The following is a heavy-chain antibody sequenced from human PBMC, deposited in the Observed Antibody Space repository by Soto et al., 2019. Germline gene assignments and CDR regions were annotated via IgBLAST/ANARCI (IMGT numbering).Heavy chain of an antibody. Sequence: GGSLRLSCAASGFTLSSYAMSWVRQAPGEGLEWVSGISGSGGSTNYADSVKGRFTISRDNSKNTLYLQMNSLRAEDTAVYYFAKGGSIAARTAYYYGMDVWGQGTTVTVSS. J-gene: IGHJ6*02. D-gene: IGHD6-6*01. CDR1: GFTLSSYA. V-gene: IGHV3-23*01. CDR2: ISGSGGST. CDR3: AKGGSIAARTAYYYGMDV.